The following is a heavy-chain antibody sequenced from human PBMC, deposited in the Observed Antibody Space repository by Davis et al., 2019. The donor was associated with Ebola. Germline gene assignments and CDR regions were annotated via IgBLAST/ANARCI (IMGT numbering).Heavy chain of an antibody. D-gene: IGHD4-17*01. CDR1: GFTFSGSA. Sequence: GESLKISCAASGFTFSGSAMHWVRQASGKGLEWVGRIRSKANSYATAYAASVKGRFTISRDDSKNTAYLQMNSLKTEGTAVYYCHYGGAFDIWGQGTMVTVSS. J-gene: IGHJ3*02. CDR3: HYGGAFDI. CDR2: IRSKANSYAT. V-gene: IGHV3-73*01.